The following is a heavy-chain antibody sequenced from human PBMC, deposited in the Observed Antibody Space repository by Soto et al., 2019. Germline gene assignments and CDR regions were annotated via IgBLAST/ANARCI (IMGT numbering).Heavy chain of an antibody. V-gene: IGHV3-74*03. J-gene: IGHJ4*02. Sequence: EVRLVESGGGLVQPGESLRLSCAASGLTFISYRMHWVRQAPGKGLVWVSRINTDGSVAMYVDSVKGRFTISRDNAKNTFYLNMNSRRADTRAAYYGVGDMQSSPLDSWGQGTLVTVSS. CDR1: GLTFISYR. D-gene: IGHD3-16*01. CDR2: INTDGSVA. CDR3: VGDMQSSPLDS.